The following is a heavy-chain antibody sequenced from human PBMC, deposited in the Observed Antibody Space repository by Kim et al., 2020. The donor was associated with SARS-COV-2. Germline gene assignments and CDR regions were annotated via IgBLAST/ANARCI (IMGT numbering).Heavy chain of an antibody. J-gene: IGHJ6*02. V-gene: IGHV4-34*01. CDR3: ARTTMVRGVITSYYYYGMDV. D-gene: IGHD3-10*01. CDR1: GGSFSGYY. CDR2: INHSGST. Sequence: SGTLSLTCAAYGGSFSGYYWSWIRQPPGKGLEWIGEINHSGSTNYNPSLKSRVTISVDTSKNQFSLKLSSVTAADTAVYYCARTTMVRGVITSYYYYGMDVWGQGTTVTVSS.